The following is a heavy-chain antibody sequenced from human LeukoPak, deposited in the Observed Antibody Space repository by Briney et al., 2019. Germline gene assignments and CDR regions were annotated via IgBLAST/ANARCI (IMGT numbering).Heavy chain of an antibody. CDR1: GGSISSGGYY. J-gene: IGHJ4*02. CDR3: ARDPGDGSGTYDY. Sequence: PSETLSLTCTVSGGSISSGGYYWSWIRQHPGKGLEWIGYIYYSGSTYYNPSLKSRVTISVDTSKNRFSLKLSSVTAADTAVYYCARDPGDGSGTYDYWGQGTLVTVSS. CDR2: IYYSGST. D-gene: IGHD3-10*01. V-gene: IGHV4-31*03.